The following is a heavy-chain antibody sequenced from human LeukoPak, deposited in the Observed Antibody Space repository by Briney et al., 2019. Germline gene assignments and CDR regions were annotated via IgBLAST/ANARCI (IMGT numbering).Heavy chain of an antibody. CDR1: GGSISSYY. CDR3: ARRARLRLYYYYGMDV. V-gene: IGHV4-4*07. J-gene: IGHJ6*02. CDR2: IYTSGST. Sequence: PSETLSLTCTVSGGSISSYYWSWIRQPAGKGLEWIGRIYTSGSTNYNPSLKSRVTMSVDTSKNQFSLKLSSVTAADTAVYYCARRARLRLYYYYGMDVWGQGTTVTVSS. D-gene: IGHD2-21*01.